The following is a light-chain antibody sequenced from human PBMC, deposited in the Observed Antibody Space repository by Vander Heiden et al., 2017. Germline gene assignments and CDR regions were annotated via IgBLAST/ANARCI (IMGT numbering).Light chain of an antibody. Sequence: QYVLTQPPSASGAPGQRVTISCSGSRSNIGGNTVNWYQQLPGTAPKLLIYSFNQRPSGVPDRFSGSKSGTSASLAISGLQSADDADYYCAAWDDSLNGPVFGTGTKVTVL. CDR3: AAWDDSLNGPV. J-gene: IGLJ1*01. CDR1: RSNIGGNT. V-gene: IGLV1-44*01. CDR2: SFN.